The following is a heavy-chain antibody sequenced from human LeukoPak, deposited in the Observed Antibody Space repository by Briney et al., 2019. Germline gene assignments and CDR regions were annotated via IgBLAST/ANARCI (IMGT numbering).Heavy chain of an antibody. D-gene: IGHD3-22*01. CDR3: ASVTGYYDSSGYPAAFDI. CDR1: GGSISSYY. Sequence: SETLSLTCTVSGGSISSYYWSWIRQPPGKGLEWIGEINHSGSTNYTPSLKSRVTISVDTSKNQFSLKLSSVTAADTAVYYCASVTGYYDSSGYPAAFDIWGQGTMVTVSS. V-gene: IGHV4-34*01. CDR2: INHSGST. J-gene: IGHJ3*02.